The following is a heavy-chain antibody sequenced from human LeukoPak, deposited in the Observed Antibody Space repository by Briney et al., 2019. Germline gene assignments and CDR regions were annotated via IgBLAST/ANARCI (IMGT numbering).Heavy chain of an antibody. CDR2: ISNSDDST. J-gene: IGHJ4*02. V-gene: IGHV3-23*01. D-gene: IGHD1-14*01. CDR3: AKATGYLL. CDR1: GFPFSSYA. Sequence: GGSLRLSCAASGFPFSSYAMSWVRQAPGKGLEWVSTISNSDDSTYYADSVKGRFTISRDNSENTLFLRMNRLRAEDTAVYYCAKATGYLLWGQGTLVIVSS.